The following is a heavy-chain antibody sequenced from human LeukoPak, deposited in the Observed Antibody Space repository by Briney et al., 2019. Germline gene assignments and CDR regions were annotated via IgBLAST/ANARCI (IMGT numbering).Heavy chain of an antibody. V-gene: IGHV4-39*07. CDR3: ARSLSRSSDDAFDI. Sequence: SETLSLTCTVSGGSISSSSYYWGWIRQPPGKGLEWIGSIYYSGSTYYNPSLKSRVTISVDTSKNQFSLKLSSVTAADTAVYYCARSLSRSSDDAFDIWGQGTMVTVSS. CDR1: GGSISSSSYY. D-gene: IGHD6-13*01. J-gene: IGHJ3*02. CDR2: IYYSGST.